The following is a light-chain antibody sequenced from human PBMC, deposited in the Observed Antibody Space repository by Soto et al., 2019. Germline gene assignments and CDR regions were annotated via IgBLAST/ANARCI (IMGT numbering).Light chain of an antibody. CDR3: AAWDDRLTGREV. CDR1: RYNIGSNY. CDR2: RND. Sequence: QAVVTQPPSASGTPGQRVTISCSGSRYNIGSNYVYWYQQIPGTAPKLLIYRNDQRPSGVPDRFSGSKSGTSASLAISGLRSEDEADYYCAAWDDRLTGREVFGGGTKLTVL. V-gene: IGLV1-47*01. J-gene: IGLJ3*02.